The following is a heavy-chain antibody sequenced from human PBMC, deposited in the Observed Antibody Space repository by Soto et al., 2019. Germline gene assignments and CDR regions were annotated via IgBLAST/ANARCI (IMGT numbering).Heavy chain of an antibody. CDR3: ARERLDNSGYYFSHFDY. CDR1: GFTFSSYA. CDR2: ISGSGGST. D-gene: IGHD3-22*01. Sequence: GGSLRLSCEASGFTFSSYAMNWVRQAPGKGLEWVSVISGSGGSTNYADSVKGRFTISRDNSKNTLYLQMNSLRAEDTAVYYCARERLDNSGYYFSHFDYWGQGTLVTVSS. J-gene: IGHJ4*02. V-gene: IGHV3-23*01.